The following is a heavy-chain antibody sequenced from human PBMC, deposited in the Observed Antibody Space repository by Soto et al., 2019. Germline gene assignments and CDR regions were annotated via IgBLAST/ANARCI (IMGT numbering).Heavy chain of an antibody. D-gene: IGHD3-16*02. J-gene: IGHJ3*02. CDR1: GFTFSSYG. CDR2: IWYDGSNK. CDR3: ARDRDWGSYRYDAFDI. V-gene: IGHV3-33*01. Sequence: GGSLRLSCAASGFTFSSYGMHWVRQAPGKGLEWVAVIWYDGSNKYYADSVKGRFTISRDNSKNTLYLQMNSLRAEDTAVYYCARDRDWGSYRYDAFDIWGQGTMVTVSS.